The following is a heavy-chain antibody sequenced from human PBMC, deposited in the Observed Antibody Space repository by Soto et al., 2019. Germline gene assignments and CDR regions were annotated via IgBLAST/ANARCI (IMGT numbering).Heavy chain of an antibody. J-gene: IGHJ4*02. CDR1: GYTFTSYG. D-gene: IGHD3-22*01. CDR3: ARGGVYYHSSGYYGYSFDY. Sequence: QVQLVQSGAEVKKHGASVKVSCKASGYTFTSYGISWVRQAPGQGLEWMGWISAYNGNTNYAQKLQGRVTMTTDTSSRIGYMQLSSLRFDDMAVYYCARGGVYYHSSGYYGYSFDYWGQGTLVTVSS. V-gene: IGHV1-18*03. CDR2: ISAYNGNT.